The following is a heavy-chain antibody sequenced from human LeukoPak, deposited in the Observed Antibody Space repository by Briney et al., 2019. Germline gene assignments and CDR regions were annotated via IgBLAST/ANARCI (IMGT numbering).Heavy chain of an antibody. D-gene: IGHD6-19*01. J-gene: IGHJ4*02. CDR2: FDPEDGET. CDR1: GYTFTGYY. CDR3: ATGSSGWVRYFDY. V-gene: IGHV1-24*01. Sequence: ASVKVSCKASGYTFTGYYIHWVRQAPGKGLEWMGGFDPEDGETIYAQKFQGRVTMTEDTSTDTAYMELSSLRSEDTAVYYCATGSSGWVRYFDYWGQGTLVTVSS.